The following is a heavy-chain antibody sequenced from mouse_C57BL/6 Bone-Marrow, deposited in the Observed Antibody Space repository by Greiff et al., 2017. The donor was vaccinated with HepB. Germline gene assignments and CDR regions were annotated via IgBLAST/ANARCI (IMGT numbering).Heavy chain of an antibody. CDR3: ARGALYYFDY. CDR2: IYIGNGYT. J-gene: IGHJ2*01. V-gene: IGHV1-58*01. Sequence: EVKLQESGAELVRPGSSVKMTCKTSGYTFTSSGINWVKQRPGQGLEWGGYIYIGNGYTEYNEKFKGKATLTSDTSSSTAYMQLSSRTSEDAAIYFCARGALYYFDYWGQGTTLTVSS. CDR1: GYTFTSSG.